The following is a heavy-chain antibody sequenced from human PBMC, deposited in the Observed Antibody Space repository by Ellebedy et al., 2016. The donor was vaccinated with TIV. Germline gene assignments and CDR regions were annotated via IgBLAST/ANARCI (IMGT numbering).Heavy chain of an antibody. D-gene: IGHD2-15*01. J-gene: IGHJ4*02. CDR2: IYYSGST. CDR1: GGSISSSSYY. CDR3: ARGAVVVVGNYYFDY. Sequence: SETLSLTCTVSGGSISSSSYYWGWIRQPPGKGLVWIGSIYYSGSTYYNPSLKSRVTISVDTSKNQFSLKLSSVTAADTAVYYCARGAVVVVGNYYFDYWGQGTLVTVSS. V-gene: IGHV4-39*07.